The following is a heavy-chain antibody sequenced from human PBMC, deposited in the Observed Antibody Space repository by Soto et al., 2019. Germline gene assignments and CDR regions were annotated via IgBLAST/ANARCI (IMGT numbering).Heavy chain of an antibody. CDR3: ARVRGSSYYYYGMDV. J-gene: IGHJ6*02. CDR1: GGSFGGYY. CDR2: INHSGST. D-gene: IGHD6-6*01. Sequence: SETLSLTCAVYGGSFGGYYWSWIRQPPGKGLEWIGEINHSGSTNYNPSLKSRVTISVDTSKNQFSLKLSSVTAADTAVYYCARVRGSSYYYYGMDVWGQGTTVTVSS. V-gene: IGHV4-34*01.